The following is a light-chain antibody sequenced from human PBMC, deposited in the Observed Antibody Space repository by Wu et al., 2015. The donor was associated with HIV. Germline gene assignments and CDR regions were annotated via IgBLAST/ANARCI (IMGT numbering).Light chain of an antibody. Sequence: DIQLTQSPSFLSASVGDRVSITCRASQDISTYLAWYQQKPGKAPKLLIYAASTLQSGVPSRFSGSGSGTEFTLTISSLQPEDFATYYCQQLNSYPLTFGEGPRWRSN. CDR3: QQLNSYPLT. V-gene: IGKV1-9*01. J-gene: IGKJ4*01. CDR2: AAS. CDR1: QDISTY.